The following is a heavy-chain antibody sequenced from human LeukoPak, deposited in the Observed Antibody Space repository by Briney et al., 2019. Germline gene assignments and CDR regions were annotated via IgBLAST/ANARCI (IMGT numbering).Heavy chain of an antibody. CDR3: ARDRFYYDSSGYCY. CDR1: GFTFSSYS. D-gene: IGHD3-22*01. Sequence: GGSLRLSCAASGFTFSSYSMNWVRQAPGKGLEWVSSISSSSSYIYYADSVKGRFTISRDNAKNSLYLQMNSLRAEDTAVYYCARDRFYYDSSGYCYWGQGSLVTVSS. CDR2: ISSSSSYI. J-gene: IGHJ4*02. V-gene: IGHV3-21*01.